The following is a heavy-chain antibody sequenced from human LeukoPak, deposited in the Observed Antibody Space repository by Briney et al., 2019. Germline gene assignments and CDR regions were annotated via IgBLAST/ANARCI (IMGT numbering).Heavy chain of an antibody. D-gene: IGHD5-18*01. CDR1: GFTFSSYA. CDR3: ARVPYSYGYYFDY. V-gene: IGHV3-30-3*01. CDR2: ISYDGSNK. J-gene: IGHJ4*02. Sequence: PGGSLRLSCAASGFTFSSYAMHWVRQAPGKGLEWVAVISYDGSNKYYADSVKGRFTISRDNSKNTLYLQMNSLRAEDTAVYYCARVPYSYGYYFDYWGQGTLVTVSS.